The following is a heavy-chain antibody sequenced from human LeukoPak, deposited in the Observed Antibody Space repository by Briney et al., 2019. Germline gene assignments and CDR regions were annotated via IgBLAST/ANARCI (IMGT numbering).Heavy chain of an antibody. D-gene: IGHD3-10*01. CDR1: GGFISSYY. CDR3: ARDRGPYYYGSGSPIDY. V-gene: IGHV4-59*01. CDR2: IYYSGST. Sequence: SETLSLTCTVSGGFISSYYWSWIRQPPGKGLEWIGYIYYSGSTNYNPSLKSRVTISVDTSKNQFSLKLSSVTAADTAVYYCARDRGPYYYGSGSPIDYWGQGTLVTVSS. J-gene: IGHJ4*02.